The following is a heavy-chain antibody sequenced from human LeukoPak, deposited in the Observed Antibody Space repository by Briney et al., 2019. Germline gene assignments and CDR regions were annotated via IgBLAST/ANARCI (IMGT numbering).Heavy chain of an antibody. D-gene: IGHD3-10*01. V-gene: IGHV4-59*01. Sequence: SETLSLTCTVSGGSISSYYWSWIRQPPGKGLEWIGYIYYSGSTNYNPSLKSRVTISVDTSKNQFSLKLSSVTAADTAVYYCARVGAGYGSGSYYTYYYYYYMDVWGKGTTVTVSS. CDR1: GGSISSYY. CDR3: ARVGAGYGSGSYYTYYYYYYMDV. CDR2: IYYSGST. J-gene: IGHJ6*03.